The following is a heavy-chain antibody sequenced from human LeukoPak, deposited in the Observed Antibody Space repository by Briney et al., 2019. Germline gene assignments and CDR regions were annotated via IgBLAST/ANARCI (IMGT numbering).Heavy chain of an antibody. CDR1: GGAISSSDYY. J-gene: IGHJ3*02. V-gene: IGHV4-39*01. CDR3: ARNDGYSSTWYAFDI. CDR2: LYYSGRT. D-gene: IGHD2-2*01. Sequence: SQTLSLTCAVSGGAISSSDYYWGWIRQPPGKGLEWIGSLYYSGRTSYNPSLKSRVTISVDTTKNQFSLRLCSVTAADTAVYYCARNDGYSSTWYAFDIWGQGTMVTVSS.